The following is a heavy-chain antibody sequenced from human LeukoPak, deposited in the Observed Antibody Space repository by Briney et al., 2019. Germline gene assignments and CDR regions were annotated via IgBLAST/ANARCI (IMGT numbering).Heavy chain of an antibody. J-gene: IGHJ5*02. CDR3: AGDVSPYSSSKNWFDP. D-gene: IGHD6-13*01. CDR1: GFTFSSYA. Sequence: PGGSLRLSCAAPGFTFSSYAMHWVRQAPGKGLEWVAVISYDGSNKYYADSVKGRFTISRDNSKNTLYLQMNSLRAEDTAVCYCAGDVSPYSSSKNWFDPWGQGTLVTVSS. CDR2: ISYDGSNK. V-gene: IGHV3-30*01.